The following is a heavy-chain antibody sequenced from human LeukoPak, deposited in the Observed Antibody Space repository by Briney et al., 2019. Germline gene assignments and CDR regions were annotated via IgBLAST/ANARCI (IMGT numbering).Heavy chain of an antibody. CDR3: ARSYFGSGSYFRY. CDR2: ISSSSSYI. CDR1: GFTFSSYS. V-gene: IGHV3-21*01. Sequence: GGSPRLSCAASGFTFSSYSMNWVRQAPGKGLEWVSSISSSSSYIYYADSVKGRFTISRDNAKNSLYLQMNSLRAEDTAVYYCARSYFGSGSYFRYWGQGTLVTVSS. J-gene: IGHJ4*02. D-gene: IGHD3-10*01.